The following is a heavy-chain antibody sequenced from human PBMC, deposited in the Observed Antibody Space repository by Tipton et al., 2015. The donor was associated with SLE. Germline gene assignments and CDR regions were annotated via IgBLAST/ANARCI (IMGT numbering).Heavy chain of an antibody. D-gene: IGHD2-21*01. V-gene: IGHV4-61*02. CDR3: AREGISYCGGDCHGSFDY. Sequence: TLSLTCTVSGDSMNSGVYYWSWLRQPAGKGLEWIGRIFSSGNTIYNPSLKSRVTISEDTSKSQFSLRLSLVTAADTAVYYCAREGISYCGGDCHGSFDYWGQGSLVTVSS. CDR1: GDSMNSGVYY. CDR2: IFSSGNT. J-gene: IGHJ4*02.